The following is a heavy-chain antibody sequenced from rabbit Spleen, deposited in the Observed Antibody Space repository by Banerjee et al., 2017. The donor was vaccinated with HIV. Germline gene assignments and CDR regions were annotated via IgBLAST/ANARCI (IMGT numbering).Heavy chain of an antibody. D-gene: IGHD1-1*01. Sequence: QEQLEESGGDLVKPEGSLTLTCTASGFSFSYSYWICWVRQAPGKGLEWIACIYAGDGNTYYTNWAKGRFTISRTSSTTVTLEMTSLTAADTATYFCARDTSSSFSSYGMDLWGQGTLVTVS. CDR3: ARDTSSSFSSYGMDL. V-gene: IGHV1S45*01. J-gene: IGHJ6*01. CDR1: GFSFSYSYW. CDR2: IYAGDGNT.